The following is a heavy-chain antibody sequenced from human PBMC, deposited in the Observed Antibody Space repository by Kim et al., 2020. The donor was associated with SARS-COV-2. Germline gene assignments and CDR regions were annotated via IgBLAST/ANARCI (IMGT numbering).Heavy chain of an antibody. Sequence: SETLSLTCTVSGGSISSYYWSWIRQPPGKGLEWIGYIYYSGSTNYNPSLKSRVTISVDTSKNQFSLKLSSVTAADTAVYYCARAPPHDDFWSGYSGNYYYYGMEVWGQGTTVTVSS. CDR3: ARAPPHDDFWSGYSGNYYYYGMEV. J-gene: IGHJ6*02. CDR2: IYYSGST. V-gene: IGHV4-59*13. D-gene: IGHD3-3*01. CDR1: GGSISSYY.